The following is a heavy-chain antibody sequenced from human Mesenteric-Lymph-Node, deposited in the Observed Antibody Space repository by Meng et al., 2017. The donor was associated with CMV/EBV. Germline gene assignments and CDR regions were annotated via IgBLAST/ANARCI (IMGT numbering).Heavy chain of an antibody. J-gene: IGHJ4*02. D-gene: IGHD3-22*01. CDR2: IIPIFGTA. Sequence: SVKVSCKASGGTFSSYAISWVRQAPGQGLEWMGGIIPIFGTANYAQKFQGRVTITTDESTSTAYMEQSSLRSEDTAVYYCARGTDYYDSSGYHYFDYWGQGTLVTVSS. V-gene: IGHV1-69*05. CDR1: GGTFSSYA. CDR3: ARGTDYYDSSGYHYFDY.